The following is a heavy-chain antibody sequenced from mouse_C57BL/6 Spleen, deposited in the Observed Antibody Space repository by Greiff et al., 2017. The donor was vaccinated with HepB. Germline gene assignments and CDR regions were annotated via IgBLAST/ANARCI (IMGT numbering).Heavy chain of an antibody. J-gene: IGHJ4*01. Sequence: QVQLQQSGAELVMPGASVKLSCKASGYTFTSYWMHWVKQRPGQGLEWIGEIDPSDSYTNYNQKFKGKSTLTVEKSSSTAYMQLSSLTSEDSAVYYCARGGDYLYYAMDYWGQGTSVTVSS. D-gene: IGHD2-4*01. CDR2: IDPSDSYT. CDR3: ARGGDYLYYAMDY. CDR1: GYTFTSYW. V-gene: IGHV1-69*01.